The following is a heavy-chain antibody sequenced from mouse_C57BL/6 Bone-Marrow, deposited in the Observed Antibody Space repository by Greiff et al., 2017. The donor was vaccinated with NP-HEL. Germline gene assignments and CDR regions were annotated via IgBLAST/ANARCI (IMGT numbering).Heavy chain of an antibody. CDR2: ISNGGGST. CDR3: ARHIYYYGSSAWFAY. CDR1: GFTFSDYY. J-gene: IGHJ3*01. V-gene: IGHV5-12*01. Sequence: EVMLVESGGGLVQPGGSLKLSCAASGFTFSDYYMYWVRQTPEKRLEWVAYISNGGGSTYYPDTVKGRFTISRDNAKNTLYLQMSRLKSEDTAMYYCARHIYYYGSSAWFAYWGQGTLVTVSA. D-gene: IGHD1-1*01.